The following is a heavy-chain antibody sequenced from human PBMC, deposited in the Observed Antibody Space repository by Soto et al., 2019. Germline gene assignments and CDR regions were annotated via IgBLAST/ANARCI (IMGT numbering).Heavy chain of an antibody. J-gene: IGHJ5*02. V-gene: IGHV4-39*01. Sequence: SETLSLTCTVSGGSISSSSYYWGWIRQPPGKGLEWIGSIYYSGSTYYNPSLKSRVTISVDTSKNQFSLKLSSVTAADTAVYYCARHRSGYAFDPWGQGTLVTVSS. CDR2: IYYSGST. CDR3: ARHRSGYAFDP. D-gene: IGHD2-2*01. CDR1: GGSISSSSYY.